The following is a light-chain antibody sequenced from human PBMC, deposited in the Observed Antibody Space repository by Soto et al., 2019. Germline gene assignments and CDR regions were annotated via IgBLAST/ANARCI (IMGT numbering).Light chain of an antibody. CDR2: AAS. J-gene: IGKJ2*01. V-gene: IGKV1-39*01. Sequence: DFQISQSPSSLSASVGDRVTITCRASQNIGDSLNWYQQKPGKAPKLLIYAASSLQSGVPSRFSGSGSGTDFTLTVSSLQPEDFASYYCQHSWTFGQGTKLEI. CDR3: QHSWT. CDR1: QNIGDS.